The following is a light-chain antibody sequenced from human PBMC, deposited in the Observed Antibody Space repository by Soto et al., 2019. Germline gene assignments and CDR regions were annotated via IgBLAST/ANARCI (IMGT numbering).Light chain of an antibody. Sequence: EIVMTQSPATLSVSPGERATLSCRASQGVTSNLAWYQQKPGQAPRLLIYGASTRATGIPARFSGSGSGTEFTLTISSLQYEDFEVYYFQHYNNWPHTLGGGPKVDLK. CDR2: GAS. CDR3: QHYNNWPHT. CDR1: QGVTSN. V-gene: IGKV3-15*01. J-gene: IGKJ4*01.